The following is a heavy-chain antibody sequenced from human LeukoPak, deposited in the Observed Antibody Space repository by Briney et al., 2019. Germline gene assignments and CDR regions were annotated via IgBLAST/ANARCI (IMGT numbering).Heavy chain of an antibody. Sequence: GGSLILSCAASGFTFSSYAMSWVRQAPGKGLEWVSSISGSGGSSYFADSAKGRFTISRDNSKNTLYLQMNSLRAEDTAIYYCAKDGQVFFYYYMDVWGKGTTVTVSS. CDR1: GFTFSSYA. CDR2: ISGSGGSS. J-gene: IGHJ6*03. V-gene: IGHV3-23*01. CDR3: AKDGQVFFYYYMDV.